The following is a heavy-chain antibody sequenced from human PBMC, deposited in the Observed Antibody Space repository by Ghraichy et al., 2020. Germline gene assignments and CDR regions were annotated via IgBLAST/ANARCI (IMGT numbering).Heavy chain of an antibody. D-gene: IGHD3-22*01. J-gene: IGHJ4*02. V-gene: IGHV3-66*01. CDR3: ARSVGSTGYIDY. CDR1: GFTVNSNY. Sequence: GESLNISCAASGFTVNSNYMNWVRQAPGKGLEWVSVLYSSGSTYYADSVKDRFIISRDNSKNTLYLQMNSLRAEDTAVHYCARSVGSTGYIDYWGQGTLVTVSS. CDR2: LYSSGST.